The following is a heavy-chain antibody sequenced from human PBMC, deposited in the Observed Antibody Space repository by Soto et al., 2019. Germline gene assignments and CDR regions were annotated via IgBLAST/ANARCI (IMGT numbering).Heavy chain of an antibody. D-gene: IGHD3-22*01. CDR1: GGTFSSYA. CDR2: IIPIFGTA. V-gene: IGHV1-69*13. Sequence: GASVKVSCKASGGTFSSYAISWVRLAPGQGLEWMGGIIPIFGTANYAQKFQGRVTITADESTSTAYMELSSLRSEDTAVYYCARGENRYYYDSSGHAFDIWGQGTMVTVSS. J-gene: IGHJ3*02. CDR3: ARGENRYYYDSSGHAFDI.